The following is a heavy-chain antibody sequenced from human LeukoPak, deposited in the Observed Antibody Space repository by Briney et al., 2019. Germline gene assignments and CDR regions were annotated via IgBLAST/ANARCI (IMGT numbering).Heavy chain of an antibody. D-gene: IGHD3-3*01. V-gene: IGHV3-48*03. CDR1: GFTFSSYE. Sequence: GGSLRLSCAASGFTFSSYEMNWVRQAPGKGLEWVSYISSSGSTIYYADSVKGRFTISRDNSKNTLYLQMNSLRAEDTAVYYCAKDDFWSGQGWFDYWGQGTLVTVSS. CDR2: ISSSGSTI. J-gene: IGHJ4*02. CDR3: AKDDFWSGQGWFDY.